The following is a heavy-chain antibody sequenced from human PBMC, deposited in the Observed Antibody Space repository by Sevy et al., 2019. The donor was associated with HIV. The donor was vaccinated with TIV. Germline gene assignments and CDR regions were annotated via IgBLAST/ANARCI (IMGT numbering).Heavy chain of an antibody. J-gene: IGHJ4*02. CDR1: GFTFSSLS. D-gene: IGHD6-19*01. V-gene: IGHV3-48*02. CDR2: ISSGSRTI. Sequence: GGSLRLSFAASGFTFSSLSRNWVRQAPGKGREGVSYISSGSRTIDYADSVKGRFTISRDNAKNSLYLQMNSLRDEDTAVYYCARTIGAVAVAGTRFDYWGQGTLVTVSS. CDR3: ARTIGAVAVAGTRFDY.